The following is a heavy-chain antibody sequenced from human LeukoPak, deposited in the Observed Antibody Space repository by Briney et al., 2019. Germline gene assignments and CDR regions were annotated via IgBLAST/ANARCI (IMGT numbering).Heavy chain of an antibody. CDR3: AKDWAPHSGSHFYN. J-gene: IGHJ4*02. D-gene: IGHD1-26*01. CDR1: GFTFSSYG. CDR2: IWYNGSKR. V-gene: IGHV3-33*06. Sequence: GGSLRLSCAASGFTFSSYGMHWVRQAPGKGLDWVAVIWYNGSKRDYADSVRGRFTISRDNSKNTLYLQMNSLRAEDTAVYYCAKDWAPHSGSHFYNWGQGTLVTVSS.